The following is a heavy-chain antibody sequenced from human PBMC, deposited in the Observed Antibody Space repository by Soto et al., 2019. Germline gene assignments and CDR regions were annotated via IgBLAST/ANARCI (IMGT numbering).Heavy chain of an antibody. CDR2: MNPNSGNT. Sequence: QVQLVQSGAEVKKPGALVKVSCKASGYTFTSYDINWVRQATGQGLEWMGWMNPNSGNTAYVQKFQGRVTMTRNTSISTAYMELTILRSVATAVYYCARESLRGMDDWGQGTTVTVSS. CDR1: GYTFTSYD. V-gene: IGHV1-8*01. J-gene: IGHJ6*02. CDR3: ARESLRGMDD.